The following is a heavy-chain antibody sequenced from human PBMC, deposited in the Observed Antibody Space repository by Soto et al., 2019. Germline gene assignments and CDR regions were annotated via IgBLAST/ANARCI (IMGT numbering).Heavy chain of an antibody. CDR2: IGGGDDI. CDR1: GFTFSNYA. Sequence: GGSLRLSCEASGFTFSNYAMAWVRQTPGEGPEWVSTIGGGDDIFYAESVQGRFIISRDDSRSTMYLQMDNLRVEDTAIYFCAKDFISSTGIYDAFDVWGQGPVVTVS. J-gene: IGHJ3*01. D-gene: IGHD3-3*02. CDR3: AKDFISSTGIYDAFDV. V-gene: IGHV3-23*01.